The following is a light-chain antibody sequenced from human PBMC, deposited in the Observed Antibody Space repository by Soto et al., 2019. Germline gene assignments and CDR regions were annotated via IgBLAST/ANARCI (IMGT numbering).Light chain of an antibody. Sequence: QSVLTQPPSVSGAPGQRVTISCTGSSSSIGAGFDVHWYQQVPGTAPKLLIYANSNRPSGVPDRFSASKSGTSASLAITGLQAEDEADYYCHSYAISLSDWVVVFGGGTKRTVL. CDR2: ANS. J-gene: IGLJ2*01. CDR3: HSYAISLSDWVVV. V-gene: IGLV1-40*01. CDR1: SSSIGAGFD.